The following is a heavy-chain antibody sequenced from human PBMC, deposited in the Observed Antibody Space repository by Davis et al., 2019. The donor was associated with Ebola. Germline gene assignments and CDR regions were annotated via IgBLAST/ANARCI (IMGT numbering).Heavy chain of an antibody. CDR3: ARGNSNYDYFDY. CDR2: INPSGGST. V-gene: IGHV1-46*01. J-gene: IGHJ4*02. Sequence: MPGGSLRLSCAASGFTFTSYYMHWVRQAPGQGLEWMGIINPSGGSTSYAQKFQGRVTMTRDTSTSTVYMELSSLRSEDTAVYYCARGNSNYDYFDYWGQGTLVTVSS. CDR1: GFTFTSYY. D-gene: IGHD4-11*01.